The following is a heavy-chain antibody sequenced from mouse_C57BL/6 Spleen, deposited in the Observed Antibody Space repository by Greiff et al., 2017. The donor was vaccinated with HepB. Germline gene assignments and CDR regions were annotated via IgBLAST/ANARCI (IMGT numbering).Heavy chain of an antibody. CDR3: ARFITEAWFAY. D-gene: IGHD1-1*01. CDR2: IYPRSGNT. J-gene: IGHJ3*01. Sequence: QVQLKQSGAELARPGASVKLSCKASGYTFTSYGISWVKQRTGQGLEWIGEIYPRSGNTYYNEKFKGKATLTADKSSSTAYMELRSLTSEDSAVYFCARFITEAWFAYWGQGTLVTVSA. V-gene: IGHV1-81*01. CDR1: GYTFTSYG.